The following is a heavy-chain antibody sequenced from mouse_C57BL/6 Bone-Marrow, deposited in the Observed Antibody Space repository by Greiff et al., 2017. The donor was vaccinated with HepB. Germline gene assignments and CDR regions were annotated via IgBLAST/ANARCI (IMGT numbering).Heavy chain of an antibody. CDR2: IDPENGDT. Sequence: EVQLQQSGAELVRPGASVKLSCTASGFNIKDDYMHWVKQRPEQGLEWIGWIDPENGDTEYASKFQGKATITADTSSNTAYLQLSSLTSEDTAVYYCTSYYSNYEAWFAYWGQGTLVTVSA. D-gene: IGHD2-5*01. J-gene: IGHJ3*01. V-gene: IGHV14-4*01. CDR1: GFNIKDDY. CDR3: TSYYSNYEAWFAY.